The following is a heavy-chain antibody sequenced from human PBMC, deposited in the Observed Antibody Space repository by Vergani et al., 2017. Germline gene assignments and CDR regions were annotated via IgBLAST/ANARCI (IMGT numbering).Heavy chain of an antibody. CDR3: ARDGGTRTQSWFDP. Sequence: QVQLVQSGAEVKKPGASAKVSCKASGYTFTSYYMHWVRQAPGQGLEWMGIINPSGGSTSYAQKFQGRVTMTRDTSTSTVYMELSRLSSEDTAVYYCARDGGTRTQSWFDPWGQGTLVTVSP. D-gene: IGHD1-7*01. CDR2: INPSGGST. V-gene: IGHV1-46*03. J-gene: IGHJ5*02. CDR1: GYTFTSYY.